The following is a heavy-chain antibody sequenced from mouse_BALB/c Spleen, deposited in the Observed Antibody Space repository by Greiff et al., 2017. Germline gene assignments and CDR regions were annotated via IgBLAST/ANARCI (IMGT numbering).Heavy chain of an antibody. Sequence: VQLQQPGAELVRPGASVKLSCKASGYTFTSYWINWVKQRPGQGLEWIGNIYPSDSYTNYNQKFKDKATLTVDKSSSTAYMQLSSPTSEDSAVYYCTRNDYDGGWAMDYWGQGTSVTVSS. CDR1: GYTFTSYW. J-gene: IGHJ4*01. CDR3: TRNDYDGGWAMDY. CDR2: IYPSDSYT. D-gene: IGHD2-4*01. V-gene: IGHV1-69*02.